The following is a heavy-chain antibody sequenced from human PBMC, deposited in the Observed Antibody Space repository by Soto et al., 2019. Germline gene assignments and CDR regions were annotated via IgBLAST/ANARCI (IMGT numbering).Heavy chain of an antibody. CDR3: AREPDSTTTPDGISSGHGWVDP. J-gene: IGHJ5*02. V-gene: IGHV1-2*04. D-gene: IGHD6-19*01. CDR1: GYPFSDHY. Sequence: QVTLVQSGPEVTTPGASVKVSCRASGYPFSDHYIHWLRQAPGHGFEWLGWINPKSGDTKYIKKFHDWGTRTRDTSVNTVYLELRSLKVDDKAVYYCAREPDSTTTPDGISSGHGWVDPWGQGTLVSVTS. CDR2: INPKSGDT.